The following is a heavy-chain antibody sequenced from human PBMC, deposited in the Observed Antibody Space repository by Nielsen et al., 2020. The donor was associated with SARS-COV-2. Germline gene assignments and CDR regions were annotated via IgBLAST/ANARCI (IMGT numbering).Heavy chain of an antibody. D-gene: IGHD2-2*01. CDR3: AKDWGRYCSSTSCPLGGMDV. Sequence: VRQAPGKGLEWGAFIRYDGSNKYYADSVKGRFTISRDNSKNTLYLQMNSLRAEDTAVYYCAKDWGRYCSSTSCPLGGMDVWGQGTTVTVSS. CDR2: IRYDGSNK. V-gene: IGHV3-30*02. J-gene: IGHJ6*02.